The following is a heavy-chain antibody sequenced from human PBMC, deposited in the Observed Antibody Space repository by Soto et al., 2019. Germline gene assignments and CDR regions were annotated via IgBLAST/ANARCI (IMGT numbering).Heavy chain of an antibody. V-gene: IGHV4-39*01. CDR3: ARHSNGDTIFGVVITYCRDV. CDR1: GGSISSSSYY. Sequence: SETLSLTCTVSGGSISSSSYYWGWIRQPPGKGLEWIGSIYYSGSTYYNPSLKSRVTISVDTSKNQFSLKLSSVTAADTAVYYCARHSNGDTIFGVVITYCRDVWGQGTTGTVAS. D-gene: IGHD3-3*01. J-gene: IGHJ6*02. CDR2: IYYSGST.